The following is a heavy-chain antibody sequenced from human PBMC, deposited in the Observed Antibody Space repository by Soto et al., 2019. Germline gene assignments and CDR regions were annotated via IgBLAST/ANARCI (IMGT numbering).Heavy chain of an antibody. Sequence: ETLSLTFSVSGGSLSSHYWSWIRDSPGKVLEWIGHIYYSGSTHYNPSLQGRVTISVDISKNHFSLNLSSVTAADTAVYYCAREQLYFEFWSGYPGKYGMDVWGQGTTVTVSS. V-gene: IGHV4-59*11. CDR3: AREQLYFEFWSGYPGKYGMDV. CDR2: IYYSGST. D-gene: IGHD3-3*01. CDR1: GGSLSSHY. J-gene: IGHJ6*02.